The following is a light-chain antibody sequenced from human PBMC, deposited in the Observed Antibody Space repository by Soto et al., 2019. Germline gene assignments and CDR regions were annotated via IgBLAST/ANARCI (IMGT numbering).Light chain of an antibody. CDR2: VAS. CDR1: QSINIY. Sequence: DIQMTQSPSSLSASVGDSFIITCRASQSINIYLSWYQQKPGKAPKLLINVASTLQGGVPSRFSGSGSGTDFTLTISSLQPEDFATYSCQQSYSSSWTFGQGTKVDI. CDR3: QQSYSSSWT. V-gene: IGKV1-39*01. J-gene: IGKJ1*01.